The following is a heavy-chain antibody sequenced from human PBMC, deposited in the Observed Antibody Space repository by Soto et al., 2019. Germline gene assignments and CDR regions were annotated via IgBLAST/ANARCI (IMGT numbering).Heavy chain of an antibody. CDR3: AKAGGSWWFYFDY. D-gene: IGHD6-13*01. J-gene: IGHJ4*02. CDR2: IGESGTPT. CDR1: GFTFSSYA. Sequence: PGGSLRLSCAASGFTFSSYAMKWVRQAPGKGLEWVSLIGESGTPTYYADSVKGRFTISRDNSGNTLFLEMYSLRAEDTAVYYCAKAGGSWWFYFDYWGQGTLVTVSS. V-gene: IGHV3-23*01.